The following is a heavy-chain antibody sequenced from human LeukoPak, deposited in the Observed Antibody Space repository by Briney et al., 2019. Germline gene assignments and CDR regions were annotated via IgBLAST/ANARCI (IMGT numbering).Heavy chain of an antibody. Sequence: ASVKVSCKASGGTFSGYAISWVRQAPGQGLEWMGWISAYNGNTNYAQKLQGRVTMTTDTSTSTAYMELRSLRSDDTAVYYCAREVRGVIPLFDYWGQGTLVTVSS. D-gene: IGHD3-10*01. CDR3: AREVRGVIPLFDY. V-gene: IGHV1-18*01. CDR2: ISAYNGNT. J-gene: IGHJ4*02. CDR1: GGTFSGYA.